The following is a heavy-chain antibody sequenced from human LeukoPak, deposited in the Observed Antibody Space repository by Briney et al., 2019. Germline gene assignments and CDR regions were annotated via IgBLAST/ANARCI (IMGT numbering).Heavy chain of an antibody. CDR1: GYTFTSYG. CDR2: ISAYNGNT. Sequence: ASVKVSCKASGYTFTSYGITWVRQAPGQGLEWMGWISAYNGNTNYAQKLQGRDTMTTDTSTGTAYLDLRSLRSDDTAVYYCARAEQYQLLLHWGQGTLVTVSS. D-gene: IGHD2-2*01. J-gene: IGHJ4*02. CDR3: ARAEQYQLLLH. V-gene: IGHV1-18*01.